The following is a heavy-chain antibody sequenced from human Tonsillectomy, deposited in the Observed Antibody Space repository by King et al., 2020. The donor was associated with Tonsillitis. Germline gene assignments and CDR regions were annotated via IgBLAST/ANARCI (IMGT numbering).Heavy chain of an antibody. CDR3: AKAKRGYSYEHH. D-gene: IGHD5-18*01. V-gene: IGHV3-30*18. CDR1: GFTFSSYG. J-gene: IGHJ5*02. Sequence: VQLVESGGGVVQPGRSLRLSCAASGFTFSSYGMHWVRQAPGKGLEWVAVISYDGSNKYYADSVKGRFTISRDNSKNTLYLQMNSLRAEDTAVYYCAKAKRGYSYEHHWGQGTLVTVSS. CDR2: ISYDGSNK.